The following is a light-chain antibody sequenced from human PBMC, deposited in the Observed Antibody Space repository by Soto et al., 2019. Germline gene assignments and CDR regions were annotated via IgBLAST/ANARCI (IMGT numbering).Light chain of an antibody. Sequence: IKMYKSPSTLSATVGDRVTITCRASQSISSWLAWYQQKPGKAPKLLIYDASSLESGVPSRFSGSGSGTDFTLTISCLQPDDFATYYSQLSSGYSLTFGGGTKVDIK. CDR3: QLSSGYSLT. CDR2: DAS. J-gene: IGKJ4*01. CDR1: QSISSW. V-gene: IGKV1-5*01.